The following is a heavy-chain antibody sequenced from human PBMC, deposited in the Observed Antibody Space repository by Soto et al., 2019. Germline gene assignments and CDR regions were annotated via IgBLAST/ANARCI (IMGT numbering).Heavy chain of an antibody. J-gene: IGHJ6*02. V-gene: IGHV4-59*01. CDR1: GGSIGSYY. CDR2: IYYSGST. CDR3: ARFGQYSRDYYYGMDV. Sequence: SETLSLTCTVSGGSIGSYYWSWIRQPPGKGLEWIGYIYYSGSTNYNPSLKSRVTISVDTSKNQFSLKLSSVTAADTAVYYCARFGQYSRDYYYGMDVWGQGTTVTVSS. D-gene: IGHD6-13*01.